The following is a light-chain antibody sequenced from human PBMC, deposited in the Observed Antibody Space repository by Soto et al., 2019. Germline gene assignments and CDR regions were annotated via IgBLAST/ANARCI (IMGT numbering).Light chain of an antibody. CDR3: QQYETSPRT. Sequence: EIVLTQSPGTLSLSPGERTTLSCRASQSVSSNFLDWYQQKPGQAPRLLIYGASSRATGIPDRFRGSGSGTDFTLTISRLEPEDFAVYYCQQYETSPRTFGQGTKVEI. V-gene: IGKV3-20*01. J-gene: IGKJ1*01. CDR2: GAS. CDR1: QSVSSNF.